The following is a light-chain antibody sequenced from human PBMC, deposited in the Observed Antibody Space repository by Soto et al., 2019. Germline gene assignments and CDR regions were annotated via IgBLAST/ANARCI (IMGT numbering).Light chain of an antibody. CDR1: SSDVGGYNY. Sequence: QSALTQPASVSGSRGQSITISCTGTSSDVGGYNYVSWYQQRPGKAPNLTIYEVSNRPSGVSNRFSGSKSGNTASLTISGLQAEDEADYYCSPYTSSSTPYVFGTGTKVTVL. V-gene: IGLV2-14*01. J-gene: IGLJ1*01. CDR3: SPYTSSSTPYV. CDR2: EVS.